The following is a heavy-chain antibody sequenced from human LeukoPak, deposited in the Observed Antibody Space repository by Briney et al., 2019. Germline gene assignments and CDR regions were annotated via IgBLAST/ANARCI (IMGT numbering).Heavy chain of an antibody. D-gene: IGHD3-10*01. Sequence: GSLRLSCAASGFTFSSYSMNWVRQAPGKGLEWVSSISSSSSYIYYADSVKGRFTISRDNAKNSLYLQMNSLRAEDTAVYYCASSNYYGSGAPGYYYGMDVWGQGTTVTVSS. CDR2: ISSSSSYI. V-gene: IGHV3-21*01. CDR1: GFTFSSYS. CDR3: ASSNYYGSGAPGYYYGMDV. J-gene: IGHJ6*02.